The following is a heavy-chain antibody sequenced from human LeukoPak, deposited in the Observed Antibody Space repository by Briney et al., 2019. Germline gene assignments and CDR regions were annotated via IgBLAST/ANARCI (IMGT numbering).Heavy chain of an antibody. CDR3: ARDPPSRYCSSTSCYSYYYGMDV. D-gene: IGHD2-2*02. CDR2: ISYDGSSK. Sequence: GGSLRLSRAASGFTFSSYAMHWVRQAPGKGLEWVAVISYDGSSKHYADSVKGRFTISRDNSKNTLYLQMNSLRAEDTAVYYCARDPPSRYCSSTSCYSYYYGMDVWGQGTTVTVSS. V-gene: IGHV3-30*04. J-gene: IGHJ6*02. CDR1: GFTFSSYA.